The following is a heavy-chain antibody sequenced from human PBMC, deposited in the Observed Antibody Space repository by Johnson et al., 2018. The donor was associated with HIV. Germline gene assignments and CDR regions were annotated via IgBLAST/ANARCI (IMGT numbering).Heavy chain of an antibody. V-gene: IGHV3-74*02. CDR1: GFTFDDYA. CDR2: INSDGSST. J-gene: IGHJ3*02. CDR3: ASQVRGLRLGVDAFEI. D-gene: IGHD5-12*01. Sequence: MQLVESGGGLVQPGRSLRLSCAASGFTFDDYAMHWVLQAPGKGLEWVSRINSDGSSTSYADSVKGRFTISRDNAKNTLYLQMNSLRAEDTAVYYCASQVRGLRLGVDAFEIWGQGTLVTVSS.